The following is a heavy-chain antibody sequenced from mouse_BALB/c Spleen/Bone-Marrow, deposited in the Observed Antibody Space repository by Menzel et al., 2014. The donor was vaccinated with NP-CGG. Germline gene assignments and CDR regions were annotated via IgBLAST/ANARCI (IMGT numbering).Heavy chain of an antibody. J-gene: IGHJ2*01. D-gene: IGHD2-4*01. CDR1: GFTLSSYT. Sequence: EVKLMESGGGLVKPGGSLKLSCAASGFTLSSYTMSWVRQTPEKRLEWVATISSGGGNTYYPDSVKGRFTISRDNAKNNLYLQMSSLRSEDTALYYCARYMITTSYFDYWGQGTTLTVSS. V-gene: IGHV5-9*03. CDR3: ARYMITTSYFDY. CDR2: ISSGGGNT.